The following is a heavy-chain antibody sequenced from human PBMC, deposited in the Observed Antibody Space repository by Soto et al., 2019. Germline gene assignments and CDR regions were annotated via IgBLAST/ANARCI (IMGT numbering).Heavy chain of an antibody. CDR1: GFTFSSYA. CDR3: AREDGYCSSTSCYAPSSDYYYYGMAV. V-gene: IGHV3-64*01. D-gene: IGHD2-2*03. CDR2: ISSNGGST. Sequence: EVQLVESGGGLVQPGGSLRLSCAASGFTFSSYAMHWVRQAPGKGLEYVSAISSNGGSTYYANSVKGRFTISRDNSKNTLDLQMGSLRAEDMAVYYCAREDGYCSSTSCYAPSSDYYYYGMAVWGQGTTVTVSS. J-gene: IGHJ6*02.